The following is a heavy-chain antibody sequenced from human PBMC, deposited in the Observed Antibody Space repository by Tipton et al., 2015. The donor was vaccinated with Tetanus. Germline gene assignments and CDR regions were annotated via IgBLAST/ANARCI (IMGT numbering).Heavy chain of an antibody. CDR2: VYHSGST. Sequence: VSGGSISGDNWWSWVRQPPGKGLEWIGEVYHSGSTNYSPSLKSRATISVDRSKNQLSLKLTSVTAADTAVYYCASLPQIWFGDLFDYWGQGVLVTVSS. CDR3: ASLPQIWFGDLFDY. J-gene: IGHJ4*02. D-gene: IGHD3-10*01. CDR1: GGSISGDNW. V-gene: IGHV4-4*02.